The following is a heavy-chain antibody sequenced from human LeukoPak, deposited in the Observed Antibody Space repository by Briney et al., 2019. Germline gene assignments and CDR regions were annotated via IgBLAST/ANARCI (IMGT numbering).Heavy chain of an antibody. CDR2: IKDDGSEK. Sequence: SCKASGGTFSSYAISWVRQAPGKGLEWVANIKDDGSEKYYVDSVKGRFTISRDDAKNSLYLQMNSLRAEDTAVYYCARARDSSWDYWGQGTLVTVSS. CDR3: ARARDSSWDY. CDR1: GGTFSSYA. J-gene: IGHJ4*02. V-gene: IGHV3-7*03. D-gene: IGHD6-13*01.